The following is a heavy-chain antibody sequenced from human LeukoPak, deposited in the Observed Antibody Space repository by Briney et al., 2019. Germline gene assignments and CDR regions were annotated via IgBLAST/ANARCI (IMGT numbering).Heavy chain of an antibody. CDR3: ARGVSVAGFRGVDP. CDR1: GYSISSGYY. Sequence: SETLSLTCTVSGYSISSGYYWGWIRQPPGKGLEWIGYIYYSGSTNYNPSLKSRVTISVDTSKNQFSLKLSSLTAADTAVYYCARGVSVAGFRGVDPWGQGTLVTVSS. J-gene: IGHJ5*02. CDR2: IYYSGST. V-gene: IGHV4-61*01. D-gene: IGHD6-19*01.